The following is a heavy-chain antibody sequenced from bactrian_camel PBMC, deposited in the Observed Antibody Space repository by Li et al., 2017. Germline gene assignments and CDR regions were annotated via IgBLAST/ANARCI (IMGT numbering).Heavy chain of an antibody. J-gene: IGHJ4*01. Sequence: HVQLVESGGGLVQPGRSLRLSCAASGFSYSTTFLTWVRQAPGKGLDWVSSIYTENGRTYYSDSAKGRFTISRDNAKNTLYLQVNSLKTEDTAMYYCAAGQGSLPYWGQGTQVTVS. V-gene: IGHV3-2*01. CDR3: AAGQGSLPY. CDR1: GFSYSTTF. CDR2: IYTENGRT. D-gene: IGHD1*01.